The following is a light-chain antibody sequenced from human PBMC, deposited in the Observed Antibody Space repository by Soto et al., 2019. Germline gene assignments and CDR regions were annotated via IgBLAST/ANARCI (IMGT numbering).Light chain of an antibody. J-gene: IGKJ5*01. Sequence: GDRVTITCQASQDISNYLNWYQQKPGKAPKLLIYDASNLETGVPSMFSGSGSGTDFTFTISSLQPEDIATYYCQQYDNLPSITFGQGTRLDFK. CDR1: QDISNY. V-gene: IGKV1-33*01. CDR3: QQYDNLPSIT. CDR2: DAS.